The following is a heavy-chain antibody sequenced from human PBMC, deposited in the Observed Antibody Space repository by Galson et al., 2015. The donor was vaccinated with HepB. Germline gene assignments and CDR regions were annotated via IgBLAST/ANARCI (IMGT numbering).Heavy chain of an antibody. V-gene: IGHV1-18*01. J-gene: IGHJ4*02. Sequence: SVKVSCKASGYTFNNYGINWVRQAPGQGLEWMGWISAYNGNTNYAQKVQGRVTMTTDTSTSTAYMELRSLRSDDTAVYYCARDQRGYYGSGNVLGYWGQGTLVTVSS. CDR2: ISAYNGNT. CDR3: ARDQRGYYGSGNVLGY. D-gene: IGHD3-10*01. CDR1: GYTFNNYG.